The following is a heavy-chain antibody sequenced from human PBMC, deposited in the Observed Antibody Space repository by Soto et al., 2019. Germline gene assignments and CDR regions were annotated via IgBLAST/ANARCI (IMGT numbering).Heavy chain of an antibody. CDR1: GFTFKNYG. CDR3: ARDRVRDSESSLDS. D-gene: IGHD2-15*01. CDR2: VWYDGSNK. J-gene: IGHJ4*02. V-gene: IGHV3-33*01. Sequence: HVQLVESGGDVVQPGRSLRLSCAASGFTFKNYGMHWVRQAPGRGLEWVAVVWYDGSNKDYADSVKGRFTISRDNSKNTLYLQMNSLRAEDTAVYYCARDRVRDSESSLDSWGQGTLGPVSS.